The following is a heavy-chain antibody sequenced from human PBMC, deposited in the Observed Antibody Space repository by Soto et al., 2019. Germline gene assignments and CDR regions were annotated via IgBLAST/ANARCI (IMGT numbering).Heavy chain of an antibody. CDR1: GYTFTSFG. D-gene: IGHD2-15*01. V-gene: IGHV1-18*01. CDR3: ARDHRGGTDAFDV. J-gene: IGHJ3*01. Sequence: QVQLVQSGAEVKKPGASVKVSCKASGYTFTSFGISWVRQAPGQGLEWMGWISAYNGNTKYAENLQGRVTMTTDTSTSTAYVELRSLRSDDTAVYYCARDHRGGTDAFDVWGQGTMVTVSS. CDR2: ISAYNGNT.